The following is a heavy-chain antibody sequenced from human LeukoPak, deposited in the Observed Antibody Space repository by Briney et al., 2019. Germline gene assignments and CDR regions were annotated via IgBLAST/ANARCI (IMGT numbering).Heavy chain of an antibody. J-gene: IGHJ4*02. CDR2: ISHDGSNK. D-gene: IGHD1-26*01. CDR3: AKAQGGSYRLRHFDY. V-gene: IGHV3-30-3*01. CDR1: GFTFSSYA. Sequence: GGSLRLSCAASGFTFSSYAMHWVRQAPGKGLEWVAVISHDGSNKYYADSVKGRFTISRDNPKNTLYLQMNSLRAEDTAVYYCAKAQGGSYRLRHFDYWGQGTLVTVSS.